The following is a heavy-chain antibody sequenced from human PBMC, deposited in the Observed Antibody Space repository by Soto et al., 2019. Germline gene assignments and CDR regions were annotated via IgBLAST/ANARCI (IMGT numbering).Heavy chain of an antibody. D-gene: IGHD5-18*01. CDR1: GGSFSGYY. CDR2: INHSGST. Sequence: PSETLSLTCAVYGGSFSGYYWSWIRQPPGKGLEWIGEINHSGSTNYNPSLKSRVTISVDTFKNQFSLKLSSVTAADTAVYYCARDTAYYFDYWGQGTLVTVSS. V-gene: IGHV4-34*01. CDR3: ARDTAYYFDY. J-gene: IGHJ4*02.